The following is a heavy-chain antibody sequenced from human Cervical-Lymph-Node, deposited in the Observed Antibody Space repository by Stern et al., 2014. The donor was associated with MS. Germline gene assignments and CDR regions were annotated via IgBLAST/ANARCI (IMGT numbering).Heavy chain of an antibody. Sequence: VQLVESGGGVVQPGRSLRLSCEASRFTFDSYGVHWVRQPPGKGLEWVAVISYDGSNRYYADSVKGRFTISRDSSKNTVHLQMNSLRADDTALYYCAKNTMGIAVAGLFDYWGQGILVTVSS. CDR1: RFTFDSYG. CDR3: AKNTMGIAVAGLFDY. CDR2: ISYDGSNR. D-gene: IGHD6-19*01. V-gene: IGHV3-30*18. J-gene: IGHJ4*02.